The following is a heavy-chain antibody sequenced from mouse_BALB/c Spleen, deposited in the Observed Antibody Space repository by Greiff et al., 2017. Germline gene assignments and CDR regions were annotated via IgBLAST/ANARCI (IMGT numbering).Heavy chain of an antibody. CDR3: TRDEGHDCYAMDY. J-gene: IGHJ4*01. V-gene: IGHV5-4*02. Sequence: EVKLMESGGGLVKPGGSLKLSCAASGFTFSDYYMYWVRQTPEKRLEWVATISDGGSYTYYPDSVKGRFTISRDNAKNNLYLQMSSLKSEDTAMYYCTRDEGHDCYAMDYWGQGTSVTVSS. CDR1: GFTFSDYY. CDR2: ISDGGSYT.